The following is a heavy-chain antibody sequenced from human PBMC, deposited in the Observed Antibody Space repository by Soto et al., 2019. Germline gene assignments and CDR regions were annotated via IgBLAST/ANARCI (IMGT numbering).Heavy chain of an antibody. CDR2: ILYDGSNK. CDR1: GFTFSSYG. CDR3: AKGEYYYGSGSPYYGMDV. Sequence: GGSLRLSCAASGFTFSSYGMHWVRQAPGKGLEWVAVILYDGSNKYYADSVKGRFTISRDSSKNTLYLEMNSLRPEDTAVYYCAKGEYYYGSGSPYYGMDVWGQGTTVTVSS. J-gene: IGHJ6*02. D-gene: IGHD3-10*01. V-gene: IGHV3-30*18.